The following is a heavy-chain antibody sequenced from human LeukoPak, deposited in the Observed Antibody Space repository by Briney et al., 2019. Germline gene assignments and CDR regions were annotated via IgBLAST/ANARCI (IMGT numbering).Heavy chain of an antibody. J-gene: IGHJ4*02. V-gene: IGHV3-33*06. CDR3: AKDTRGIAVAGNFDY. CDR1: GFTFSSYG. CDR2: IWYDGSNK. Sequence: GGSLRLSCAASGFTFSSYGMHWVRQAPGKGLEWVAVIWYDGSNKYYADSVKGRFTISRDNSKNTPYLQMNSLRAEDTAVYYCAKDTRGIAVAGNFDYWGQGTLVTVSS. D-gene: IGHD6-19*01.